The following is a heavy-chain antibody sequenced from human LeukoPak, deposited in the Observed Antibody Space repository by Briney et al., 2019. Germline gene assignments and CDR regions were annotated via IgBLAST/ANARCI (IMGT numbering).Heavy chain of an antibody. CDR1: GGSLSGHY. CDR3: ARARVIPASFDD. J-gene: IGHJ4*02. CDR2: IYTSGRT. V-gene: IGHV4-4*07. D-gene: IGHD3-16*02. Sequence: PSETLSLTCTVSGGSLSGHYWSWIRQPPGKRLEWIGRIYTSGRTLYNPSLKSRVTISMDTSMNQFSLRLNSVTAADTAVYYCARARVIPASFDDWGQGALVTVSS.